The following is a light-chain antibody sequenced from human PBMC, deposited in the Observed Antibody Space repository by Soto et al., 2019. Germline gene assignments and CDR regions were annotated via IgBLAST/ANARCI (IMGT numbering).Light chain of an antibody. J-gene: IGKJ1*01. CDR3: QKYNSAPRT. Sequence: DIQMTQSPSSLSASVGDRVTITCRASQGISNYLAWYQQKPGKVPKLLIYAASTLQSGVPSRFSGGGSGTDFTITISSLQPEDVATDYCQKYNSAPRTFGQGTKVEIK. V-gene: IGKV1-27*01. CDR1: QGISNY. CDR2: AAS.